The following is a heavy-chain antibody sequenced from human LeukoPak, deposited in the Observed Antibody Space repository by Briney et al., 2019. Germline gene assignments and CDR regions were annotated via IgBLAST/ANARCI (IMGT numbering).Heavy chain of an antibody. CDR3: TQRTEYFVYYFDY. CDR2: ISGSGGST. J-gene: IGHJ4*02. V-gene: IGHV3-23*01. D-gene: IGHD3/OR15-3a*01. CDR1: GFTFSSYA. Sequence: HAGGSLRLSCAASGFTFSSYAMSWVRQAPGKGLEWVSAISGSGGSTYYADSVKGRFTISRDNSKNTLYLQMNSLRAEDTAVYYCTQRTEYFVYYFDYWGQGTLVTVSS.